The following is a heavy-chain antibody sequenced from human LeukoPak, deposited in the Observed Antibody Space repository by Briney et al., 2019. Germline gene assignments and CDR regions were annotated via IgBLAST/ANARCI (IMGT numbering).Heavy chain of an antibody. J-gene: IGHJ3*02. V-gene: IGHV4-59*08. Sequence: PSETLSLTCTVSGGSINTYYWSWIRQPPGKGLGCSAYVRDNGESTYNPSLKSRAAISLDTANNQISLRLNFVTAADKAIYYCARQPANTAAFDIWGLGTMVTVSS. CDR1: GGSINTYY. CDR3: ARQPANTAAFDI. D-gene: IGHD5-18*01. CDR2: VRDNGES.